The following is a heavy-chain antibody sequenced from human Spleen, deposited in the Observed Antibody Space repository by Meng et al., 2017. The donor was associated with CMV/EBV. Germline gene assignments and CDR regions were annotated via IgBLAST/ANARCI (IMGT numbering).Heavy chain of an antibody. Sequence: ESLKISCTVSGDSISSYYWSWIRQPPGKRLEWIGYIYYSGSINYNPSLRSRVTISVDTSKNQFSLKLSSVTPADTAVYYCAKTTRRFGLDVWGQGTTVTVSS. CDR2: IYYSGSI. CDR1: GDSISSYY. J-gene: IGHJ6*02. D-gene: IGHD1-1*01. V-gene: IGHV4-59*01. CDR3: AKTTRRFGLDV.